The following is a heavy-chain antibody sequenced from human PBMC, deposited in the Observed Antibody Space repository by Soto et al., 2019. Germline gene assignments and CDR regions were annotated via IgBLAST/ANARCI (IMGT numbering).Heavy chain of an antibody. D-gene: IGHD5-18*01. CDR3: ARSPYSYGFYYYYYGTDV. CDR1: GYSFSSYW. V-gene: IGHV5-51*01. CDR2: IYPGDSDT. J-gene: IGHJ6*02. Sequence: PGESLKISCKGSGYSFSSYWIGWVRQMPGKGLEWMGIIYPGDSDTRYSPSFQGQVTISADKSISTAYLQWSSLKASDTAMYYCARSPYSYGFYYYYYGTDVWGQGTTVTVS.